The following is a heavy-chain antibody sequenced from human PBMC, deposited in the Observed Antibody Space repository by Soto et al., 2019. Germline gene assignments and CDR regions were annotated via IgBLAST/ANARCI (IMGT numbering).Heavy chain of an antibody. CDR2: ISSSSSPI. V-gene: IGHV3-48*02. J-gene: IGHJ5*02. CDR3: ARGRLWSFDL. CDR1: GFSFSIYS. Sequence: EVQLVESGGGLVQPGGSLRLSCAASGFSFSIYSMNWVRQAPGQGLEWVSHISSSSSPIYYADSVKGRFTISRDNAKNSLYLQVGSLRDEDTAVYYCARGRLWSFDLWGQGTLVTVSS. D-gene: IGHD3-10*01.